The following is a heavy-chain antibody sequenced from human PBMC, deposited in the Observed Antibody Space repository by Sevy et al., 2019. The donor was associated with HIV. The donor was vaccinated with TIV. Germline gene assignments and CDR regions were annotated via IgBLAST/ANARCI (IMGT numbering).Heavy chain of an antibody. Sequence: GGSLRLSCAASGFTVSSNYMSWVRQAPGKGLEWVSVIYSGGSTYYAGSVKGRLTNCRDNCKNTLYLQMNSLRAEDTAVYYCAHEGSGFDYWGQGTLVTVSS. CDR3: AHEGSGFDY. V-gene: IGHV3-66*02. J-gene: IGHJ4*02. D-gene: IGHD3-10*01. CDR2: IYSGGST. CDR1: GFTVSSNY.